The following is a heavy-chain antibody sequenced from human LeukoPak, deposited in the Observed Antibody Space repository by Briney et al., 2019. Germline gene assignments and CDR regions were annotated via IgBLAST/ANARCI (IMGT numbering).Heavy chain of an antibody. Sequence: SETLSLTCSVSGGSISSYYWGWIRQPPGKGLEWIGSIYYSGSTYYNPSLKSRVTISVDTSKNQFSLKLSSVTAADTAVYYCARDPNYYYDSSGGLAFDIWGQGTMVTVSS. J-gene: IGHJ3*02. D-gene: IGHD3-22*01. CDR1: GGSISSYY. V-gene: IGHV4-39*07. CDR3: ARDPNYYYDSSGGLAFDI. CDR2: IYYSGST.